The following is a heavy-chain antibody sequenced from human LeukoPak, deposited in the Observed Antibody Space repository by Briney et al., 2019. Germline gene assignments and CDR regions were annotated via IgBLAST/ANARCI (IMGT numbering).Heavy chain of an antibody. V-gene: IGHV3-30-3*01. CDR3: AREAAVAGTFGY. CDR1: GFTFSSHA. J-gene: IGHJ4*02. CDR2: ISYDGSNK. D-gene: IGHD6-19*01. Sequence: PGGSLRLSCAASGFTFSSHAMHWVRQAPGKGLEWVAVISYDGSNKYYADSVKGRFTISRDNSKNTLYLQMNSLRAEDTAVYYCAREAAVAGTFGYWGQGTLVTVSS.